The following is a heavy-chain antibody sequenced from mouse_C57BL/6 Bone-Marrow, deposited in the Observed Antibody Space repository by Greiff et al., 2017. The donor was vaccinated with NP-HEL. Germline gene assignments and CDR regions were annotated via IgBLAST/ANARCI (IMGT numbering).Heavy chain of an antibody. J-gene: IGHJ1*03. Sequence: QVQLQQPGAELVKPGASVKLSCKASGYTFTSYWMHWVKQRPGQGLEWIGMIHPNSGSTNYNEKFKSKATLTVDKSSSTAYMQLSSLTSEDSAVYYCARSPYSNYVGYWYFDVWGTGTTVTVSS. CDR3: ARSPYSNYVGYWYFDV. CDR2: IHPNSGST. V-gene: IGHV1-64*01. D-gene: IGHD2-5*01. CDR1: GYTFTSYW.